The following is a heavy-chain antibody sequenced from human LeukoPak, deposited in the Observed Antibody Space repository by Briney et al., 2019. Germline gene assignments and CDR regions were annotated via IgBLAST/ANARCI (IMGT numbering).Heavy chain of an antibody. J-gene: IGHJ4*02. V-gene: IGHV1-2*02. CDR2: INPNSGAT. D-gene: IGHD2-2*02. CDR1: GYTFTIYY. CDR3: ARNPPYCTSTSCYNDY. Sequence: ASVKVSCKASGYTFTIYYIHWGRQAPGQGLEWMGWINPNSGATSYAQRFQGRVTMTRDTSISTAYMELSGLTSDDTAVYYCARNPPYCTSTSCYNDYWGQGTLVTVSS.